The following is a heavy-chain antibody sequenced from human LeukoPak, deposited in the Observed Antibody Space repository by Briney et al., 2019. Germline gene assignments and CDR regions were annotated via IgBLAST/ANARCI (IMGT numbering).Heavy chain of an antibody. CDR1: GFTFDDYA. D-gene: IGHD2-2*01. J-gene: IGHJ3*02. Sequence: GRSLRLSCAASGFTFDDYAMHWVRQAPGKGLEWVSGISWNSGSIGYADSVKGRLTISRDNAKNSLYLQMNSLRAEDTALYYCAKDREYQLRHNAFDIWGQGTMVTVSS. CDR3: AKDREYQLRHNAFDI. V-gene: IGHV3-9*01. CDR2: ISWNSGSI.